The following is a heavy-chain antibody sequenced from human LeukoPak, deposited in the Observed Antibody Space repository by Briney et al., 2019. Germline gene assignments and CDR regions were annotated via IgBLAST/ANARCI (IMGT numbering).Heavy chain of an antibody. Sequence: PSQTLITFLTVSGGSITSGDLYWSCIRQPPGKGLEWIGYIYYSGNTYYNPSLKSRVIISVDTSKNQFSLKLSSVTAADTAVYYCARAVRRMGTWFDPWGQG. J-gene: IGHJ5*02. CDR1: GGSITSGDLY. CDR3: ARAVRRMGTWFDP. D-gene: IGHD1-1*01. V-gene: IGHV4-30-4*01. CDR2: IYYSGNT.